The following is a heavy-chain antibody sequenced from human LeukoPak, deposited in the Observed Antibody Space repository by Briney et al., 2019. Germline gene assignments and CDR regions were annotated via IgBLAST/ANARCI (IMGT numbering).Heavy chain of an antibody. CDR2: ISIRSGYI. Sequence: GGPLRLPFEASGFTFGSYAMTGFRQPPGKGLEGASSISIRSGYIYYADSVKGRFTISRDNAKNSLYLQMNSLRAEDTAVYYCARESHLLLWFGESPPVAFDIWGQGTMVTVSS. CDR1: GFTFGSYA. D-gene: IGHD3-10*01. V-gene: IGHV3-21*01. CDR3: ARESHLLLWFGESPPVAFDI. J-gene: IGHJ3*02.